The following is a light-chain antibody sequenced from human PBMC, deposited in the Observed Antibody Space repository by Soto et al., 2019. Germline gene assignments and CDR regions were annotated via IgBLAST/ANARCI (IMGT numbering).Light chain of an antibody. CDR2: KAS. Sequence: DIQMTQSPSTLSASVGDRVTITCRASQSISTWLAWYQQKPGKAPKLLIYKASNLEGGVPSRFSGSGSGTAFNITISSLLPDDFATYYCQQYNTYPLTFGGGTTVEIK. CDR3: QQYNTYPLT. J-gene: IGKJ4*01. V-gene: IGKV1-5*03. CDR1: QSISTW.